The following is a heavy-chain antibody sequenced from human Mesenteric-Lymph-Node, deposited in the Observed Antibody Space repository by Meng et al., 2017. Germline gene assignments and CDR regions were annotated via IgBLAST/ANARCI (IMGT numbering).Heavy chain of an antibody. V-gene: IGHV2-26*01. Sequence: SGPTLVKPTETLTLTCTVSGFSLSNDRMGVSWIRQPPGKALEWLAHIFSDDEKSYTTSLKSRLTISKDTSKSQVVLIMTNMDPVDTATYYCARISHYTITTFQFFEYWGQGSLVTVSS. J-gene: IGHJ4*02. CDR3: ARISHYTITTFQFFEY. CDR2: IFSDDEK. CDR1: GFSLSNDRMG. D-gene: IGHD5-24*01.